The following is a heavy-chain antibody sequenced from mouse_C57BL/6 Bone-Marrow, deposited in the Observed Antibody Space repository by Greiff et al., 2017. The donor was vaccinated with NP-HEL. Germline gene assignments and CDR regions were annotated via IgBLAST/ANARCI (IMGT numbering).Heavy chain of an antibody. CDR3: ARYYYGSSSFDY. CDR1: GYTFTSYL. V-gene: IGHV1-72*01. D-gene: IGHD1-1*01. CDR2: IDPNSGGT. J-gene: IGHJ2*01. Sequence: QVQLQQPGAELVKPGASVKLSCKASGYTFTSYLMHWVKQRPGRGLEWIGRIDPNSGGTKSTATFKRKATLTVDKPSRTAYMPLNRLTSEASAVYYCARYYYGSSSFDYWGQGTTLTVSS.